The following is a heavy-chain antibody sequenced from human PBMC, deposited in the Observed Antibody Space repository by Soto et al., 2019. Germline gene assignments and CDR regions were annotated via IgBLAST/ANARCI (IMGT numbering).Heavy chain of an antibody. V-gene: IGHV1-18*01. CDR2: INVYNGNT. CDR1: GYTFTNYG. CDR3: ARGVGSGSYYNQYNWFDP. D-gene: IGHD3-10*01. Sequence: QVQLVQSGGEVKKPGASVKVSCKASGYTFTNYGISWVRQAPGQGLEWMGWINVYNGNTKYAQKDQGRVTMTTATSTSTAYMELRSLRSDDTAVYYCARGVGSGSYYNQYNWFDPWGQGTLVTVSS. J-gene: IGHJ5*02.